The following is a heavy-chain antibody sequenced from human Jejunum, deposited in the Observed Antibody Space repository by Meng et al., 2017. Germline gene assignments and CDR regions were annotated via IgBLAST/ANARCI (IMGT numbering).Heavy chain of an antibody. CDR1: GYSFITYG. CDR3: ARDGDSSNWYEIEY. J-gene: IGHJ4*02. V-gene: IGHV1-18*01. Sequence: ASVKVSCKASGYSFITYGINWVRQAPGQGLEWVGWIGAYSGNTNYARDLYGRVTMTRDTSASTVYMELRSLRSDDTAVYYCARDGDSSNWYEIEYWGQGTLVTVSS. CDR2: IGAYSGNT. D-gene: IGHD6-13*01.